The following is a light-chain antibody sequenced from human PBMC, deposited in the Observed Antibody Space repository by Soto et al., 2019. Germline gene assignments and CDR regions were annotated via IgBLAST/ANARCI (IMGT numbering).Light chain of an antibody. CDR2: NNN. Sequence: QSALTQPPSASGTPGQRVTISCSGSNSNIGSNTVNWYQQLPGTAPKLLIYNNNQRPSGVPDRFSGSKSGTSASLAISGLQSEDEADYHCAAWDDSLNGHVAFGGGNKVTVL. CDR3: AAWDDSLNGHVA. V-gene: IGLV1-44*01. J-gene: IGLJ2*01. CDR1: NSNIGSNT.